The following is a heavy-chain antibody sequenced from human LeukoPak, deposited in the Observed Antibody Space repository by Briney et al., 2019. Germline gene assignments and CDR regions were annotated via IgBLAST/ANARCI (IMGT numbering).Heavy chain of an antibody. D-gene: IGHD3-16*01. J-gene: IGHJ4*02. V-gene: IGHV3-23*01. CDR1: GITFTSYA. CDR2: VSGSGAST. CDR3: AKGVPDGGNFDY. Sequence: PGGSLRLSCAASGITFTSYAMSWVRQAPGKGLEWVSAVSGSGASTYYADSVKGRFTISRDNSKNTLYLQMNGLRAEDTAVYYCAKGVPDGGNFDYWGQGTLVTVSS.